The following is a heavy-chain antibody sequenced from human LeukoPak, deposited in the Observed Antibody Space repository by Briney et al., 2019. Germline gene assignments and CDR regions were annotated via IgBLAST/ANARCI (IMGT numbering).Heavy chain of an antibody. CDR3: ARGRALRFLEWFTSDY. J-gene: IGHJ4*02. Sequence: SETLSLTCAVYGGSFSGYYWSWIRRPPGKGLEWIGEINHSGSTNYNPSLKSRVTISVDTSKNQFSLKLSSVTAADTAVYYCARGRALRFLEWFTSDYWGQGTLVTVSS. D-gene: IGHD3-3*01. CDR1: GGSFSGYY. V-gene: IGHV4-34*01. CDR2: INHSGST.